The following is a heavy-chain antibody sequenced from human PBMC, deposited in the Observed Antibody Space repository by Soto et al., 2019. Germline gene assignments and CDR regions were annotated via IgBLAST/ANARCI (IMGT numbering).Heavy chain of an antibody. D-gene: IGHD1-7*01. J-gene: IGHJ5*02. Sequence: QMRLQESGSGLVKPSQTLSLTCAVSGGSISSGGYAWNWIRQPPGKGLECIGYIYHRGYTSYNPSLKNRVTTSVDKSKNQFSLTLSFVTAADTAVYYCARDSLTGNYFDPWGQGTLVTVSS. CDR3: ARDSLTGNYFDP. V-gene: IGHV4-30-2*01. CDR2: IYHRGYT. CDR1: GGSISSGGYA.